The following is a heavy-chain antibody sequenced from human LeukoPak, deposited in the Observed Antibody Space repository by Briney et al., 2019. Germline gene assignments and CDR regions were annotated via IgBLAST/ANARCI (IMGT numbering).Heavy chain of an antibody. D-gene: IGHD6-13*01. J-gene: IGHJ5*01. CDR2: IYYSGST. CDR3: ARCSGIAAAGTRADWFDS. CDR1: GGSISSYY. V-gene: IGHV4-59*01. Sequence: PSETLSLTCTVSGGSISSYYWSWIRQPPGKGLEWIGYIYYSGSTNYNPSLKSRVTISVDTSKNQFSLKLSSVTAADTAVYYCARCSGIAAAGTRADWFDSWGQGTLVTVSS.